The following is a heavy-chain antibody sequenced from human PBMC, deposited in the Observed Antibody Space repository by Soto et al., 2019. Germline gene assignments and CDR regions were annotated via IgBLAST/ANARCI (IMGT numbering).Heavy chain of an antibody. V-gene: IGHV4-30-2*01. CDR2: VYRNGIT. CDR1: GASISRGGSS. Sequence: SETLSLTCAVSGASISRGGSSWSWIRQAPGTGLEWIGYVYRNGITNYNPSLKSRVTISVDKSQNQFSLSLNSVTAADTAVYYCARGLAVRGSYGLDVWGQGTTVTVSS. D-gene: IGHD3-10*01. J-gene: IGHJ6*02. CDR3: ARGLAVRGSYGLDV.